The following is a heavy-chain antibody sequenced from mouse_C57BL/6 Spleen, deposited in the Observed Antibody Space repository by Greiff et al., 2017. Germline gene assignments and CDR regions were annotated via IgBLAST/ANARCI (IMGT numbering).Heavy chain of an antibody. CDR1: GFTFSDYG. V-gene: IGHV5-17*01. J-gene: IGHJ1*03. CDR3: ARHYYGSSYPYWYFDV. D-gene: IGHD1-1*01. CDR2: ISSGSSTI. Sequence: EVKLVESGGGLVKPGGSLKLSCAASGFTFSDYGMHWVRQAPEKGLEWVAYISSGSSTIYYADTVKGRFTISRDNAKNTLFLQMTSLRSEDTAMYYCARHYYGSSYPYWYFDVWGTGTTVTVSS.